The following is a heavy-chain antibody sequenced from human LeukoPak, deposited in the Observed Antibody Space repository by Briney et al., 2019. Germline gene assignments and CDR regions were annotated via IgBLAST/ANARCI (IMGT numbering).Heavy chain of an antibody. CDR2: FYNSGRS. CDR1: DDSISDYY. D-gene: IGHD3-16*01. Sequence: SETLSLTCTVSDDSISDYYRGWIRQPPGKGLEWIGYFYNSGRSTYNPSLRSRVTISADTSKNHFSLKLNSVTTADTAVYYCTRGAGWLIDYWGQGILVTVSS. J-gene: IGHJ4*02. V-gene: IGHV4-59*01. CDR3: TRGAGWLIDY.